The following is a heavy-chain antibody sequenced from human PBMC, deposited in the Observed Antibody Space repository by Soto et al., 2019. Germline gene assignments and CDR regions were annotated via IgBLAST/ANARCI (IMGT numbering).Heavy chain of an antibody. Sequence: QVQLVQSGAEVKKPGSSVKISCKASGGTFSTYAISWVRQAPGQGLEWMGGIIPIFGTSSYAQKFQGRVTITADKFTSTAYMEVRSLRSEDTAVYYCARGWETVGSTTPFAYWGQGTLVTVSS. D-gene: IGHD1-26*01. CDR1: GGTFSTYA. J-gene: IGHJ4*02. CDR3: ARGWETVGSTTPFAY. V-gene: IGHV1-69*06. CDR2: IIPIFGTS.